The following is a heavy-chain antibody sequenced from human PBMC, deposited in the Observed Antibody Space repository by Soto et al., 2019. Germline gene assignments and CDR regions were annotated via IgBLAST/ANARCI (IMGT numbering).Heavy chain of an antibody. Sequence: EVQLVESGGDLAQPGGSLRLSCAVSGFTFTSFGMIWVRQAPGKGLEWVSFIGSGAGSFVSYADSVKGRFTISRDNAKNSLYLQMNSLRDDDTAAHYCVRDPDGILDFDYWGQGTLVTVSS. CDR1: GFTFTSFG. CDR2: IGSGAGSFV. V-gene: IGHV3-48*02. J-gene: IGHJ4*02. CDR3: VRDPDGILDFDY. D-gene: IGHD1-26*01.